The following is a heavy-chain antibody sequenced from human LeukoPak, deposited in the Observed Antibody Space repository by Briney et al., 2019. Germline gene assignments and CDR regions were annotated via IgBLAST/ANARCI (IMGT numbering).Heavy chain of an antibody. CDR3: ARDHSTTVYYFDY. J-gene: IGHJ4*02. V-gene: IGHV3-33*01. D-gene: IGHD4-17*01. CDR1: GFTFSSYA. CDR2: IWYDGSKK. Sequence: GGSVRLSCAASGFTFSSYAMHWARQAPGKGLEWVAVIWYDGSKKYYTDSVKGRFTISRDNSKNTLYLQMNSLRAEDTAVYYCARDHSTTVYYFDYWGQGSLVTASS.